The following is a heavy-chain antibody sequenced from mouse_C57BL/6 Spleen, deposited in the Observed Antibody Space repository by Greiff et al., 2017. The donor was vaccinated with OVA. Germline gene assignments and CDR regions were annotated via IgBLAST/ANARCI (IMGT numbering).Heavy chain of an antibody. Sequence: QVQLQQSGAELVRPGASVTLSCKASGYTFTDYEMHWVKQTPVHGLEWIGAIDPETGGTAYNQKFKGKAILTADKSSSTAYMELRSLTSEDSAVYYCTRGGESYSNSFAYWGQGTLVTVSA. CDR1: GYTFTDYE. V-gene: IGHV1-15*01. J-gene: IGHJ3*01. CDR3: TRGGESYSNSFAY. D-gene: IGHD2-5*01. CDR2: IDPETGGT.